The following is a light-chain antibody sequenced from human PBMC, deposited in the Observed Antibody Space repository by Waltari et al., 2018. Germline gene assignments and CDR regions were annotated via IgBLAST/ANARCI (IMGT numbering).Light chain of an antibody. CDR2: KAS. CDR3: QQYNSYSSWT. J-gene: IGKJ1*01. Sequence: DIQMTQSPSTLSASVGDRVTITCRASQSISSWLAWYQQKPGKAPKLLIYKASSLESGVPSRFRGSGSGTEFTLTISSLQPDDFATYSCQQYNSYSSWTFGQGTKVEIK. V-gene: IGKV1-5*03. CDR1: QSISSW.